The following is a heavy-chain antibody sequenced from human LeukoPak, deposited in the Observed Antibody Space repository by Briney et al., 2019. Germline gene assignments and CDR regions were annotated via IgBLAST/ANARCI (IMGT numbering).Heavy chain of an antibody. J-gene: IGHJ4*02. Sequence: SETLSLTCAVSGYSISSGYYWGWIRQPPGKGLEWIGSIYHSGSTYYNPSLKSRVTISVDTSKNQFSLKLSSVTAADTAVYYCARGSQLWLPFDYWGQGTLVTVSS. D-gene: IGHD5-18*01. CDR1: GYSISSGYY. CDR3: ARGSQLWLPFDY. V-gene: IGHV4-38-2*01. CDR2: IYHSGST.